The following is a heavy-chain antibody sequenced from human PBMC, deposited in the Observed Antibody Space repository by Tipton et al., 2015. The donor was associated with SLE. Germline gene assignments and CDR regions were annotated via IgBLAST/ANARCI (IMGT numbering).Heavy chain of an antibody. CDR2: INPNSGGT. V-gene: IGHV1-2*02. CDR1: GYTFTGYY. J-gene: IGHJ4*02. Sequence: QLVQSGAEVKKPGASVKVSCKASGYTFTGYYMHWVRQAPGQGLEWMGWINPNSGGTNYAQKFQGRVTMTRDTSISTAYMELSRLRSGDTAVYYCARSGFLEWPKYYFDYWGQGTLVTVSS. D-gene: IGHD3-3*01. CDR3: ARSGFLEWPKYYFDY.